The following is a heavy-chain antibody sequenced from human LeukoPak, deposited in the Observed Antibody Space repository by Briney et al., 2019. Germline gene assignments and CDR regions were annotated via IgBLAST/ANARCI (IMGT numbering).Heavy chain of an antibody. D-gene: IGHD6-13*01. CDR2: INPNSGGT. Sequence: ASVKVSCKASGYTFTGYYMHWVRQAPGQGLEWMGWINPNSGGTNYAQKFQGWVTMTRDTSISTAYMELSRLRSDDTAVYYCAAGYSSRSGLTDYWGQGTLVTVSS. V-gene: IGHV1-2*04. J-gene: IGHJ4*02. CDR1: GYTFTGYY. CDR3: AAGYSSRSGLTDY.